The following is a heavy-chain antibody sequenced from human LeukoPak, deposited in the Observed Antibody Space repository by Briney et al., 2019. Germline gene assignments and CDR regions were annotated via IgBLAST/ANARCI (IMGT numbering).Heavy chain of an antibody. CDR3: ARATVNRCMDV. CDR2: IYYSGST. Sequence: SETLSLTCTVSGGSISSYYWSWIRQPPGRGLEWIGYIYYSGSTNYNPSLKSRVTISVDTSKNQFSLKLSSVTAADTAVYYCARATVNRCMDVWGKGTTVTVSS. J-gene: IGHJ6*03. D-gene: IGHD4-11*01. V-gene: IGHV4-59*01. CDR1: GGSISSYY.